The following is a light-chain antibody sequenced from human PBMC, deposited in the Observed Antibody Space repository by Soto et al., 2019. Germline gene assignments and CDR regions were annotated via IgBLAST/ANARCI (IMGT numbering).Light chain of an antibody. CDR3: QQYHSLYT. J-gene: IGKJ5*01. CDR2: AAS. Sequence: DIPMTQSPSSLSASVGDRVTITCRASQGISNYLAWYQQKPGKVPKLLIYAASTVQSGVPSRFSGSGSGTDFTLTISSLQPEDVATYYCQQYHSLYTFGQGTRLEIK. V-gene: IGKV1-27*01. CDR1: QGISNY.